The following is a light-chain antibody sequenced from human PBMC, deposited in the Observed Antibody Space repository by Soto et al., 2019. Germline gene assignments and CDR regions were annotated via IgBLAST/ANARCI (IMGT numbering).Light chain of an antibody. Sequence: EVVMTQSPATLSVSPGDGATLSCRASQSVDSNLAWYQQKPGQAPRLLIYGASNRATGIPDRFSGSGSGTDFTLTISRLEPEDFAVYYCQQYGSSGTFGQGTKV. CDR3: QQYGSSGT. CDR1: QSVDSN. V-gene: IGKV3-20*01. CDR2: GAS. J-gene: IGKJ1*01.